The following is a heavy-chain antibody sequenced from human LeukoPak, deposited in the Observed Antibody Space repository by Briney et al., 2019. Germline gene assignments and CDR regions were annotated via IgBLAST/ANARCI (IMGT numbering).Heavy chain of an antibody. V-gene: IGHV3-30-3*01. CDR1: GFTFSSYA. CDR3: ARDPFDY. CDR2: ISYDGSNK. J-gene: IGHJ4*02. Sequence: QPGRSLRLSCAASGFTFSSYAMHWVRQAPGKGLEWVAVISYDGSNKYYADSVKGRFTISRDNSKNTLYLQMNRLRAEDTAMYYCARDPFDYWGQGTLVTVSS.